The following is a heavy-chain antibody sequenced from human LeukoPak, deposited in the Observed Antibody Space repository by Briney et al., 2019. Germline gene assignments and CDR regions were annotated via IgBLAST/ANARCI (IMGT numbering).Heavy chain of an antibody. CDR2: INPSGGST. Sequence: ASVKVSCKASGYTFTLYYMHWVRQAPGQGLEWMGIINPSGGSTTYAQKFQGRVTLTTDTSTSTVYMELSSLGSEDTAVYYCARDSYSSSPPYYYYYAMNVWGQGTTVTVSS. V-gene: IGHV1-46*01. D-gene: IGHD6-13*01. CDR1: GYTFTLYY. J-gene: IGHJ6*02. CDR3: ARDSYSSSPPYYYYYAMNV.